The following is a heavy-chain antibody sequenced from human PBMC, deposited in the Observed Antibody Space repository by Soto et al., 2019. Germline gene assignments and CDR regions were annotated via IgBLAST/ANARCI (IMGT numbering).Heavy chain of an antibody. CDR2: ISYDGSKK. V-gene: IGHV3-30-3*01. D-gene: IGHD3-10*01. J-gene: IGHJ1*01. CDR1: GFTFSSYA. CDR3: ERLPSGGENFQH. Sequence: QVQLVESGGGVVQPGRSLRLSCAASGFTFSSYAMYWVRQAPGKGLEWVAVISYDGSKKYYADSVKGRFTISRDNSKNTMYLKMNSLRAEDTAVYYCERLPSGGENFQHWGQGTLVTVSS.